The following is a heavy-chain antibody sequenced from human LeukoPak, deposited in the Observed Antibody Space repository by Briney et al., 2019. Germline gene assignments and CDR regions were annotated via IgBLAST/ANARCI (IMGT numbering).Heavy chain of an antibody. V-gene: IGHV1-46*01. CDR2: INPSGGST. CDR1: GYTFTSYY. J-gene: IGHJ4*02. D-gene: IGHD3-22*01. CDR3: ARDRVENYYDSSGYNY. Sequence: ASVKVSCKASGYTFTSYYMHWVRQAPGEGLEWMGIINPSGGSTSYAQKFQGRVTMTRDTSTSTVYMELSSLRSEDTAVYYCARDRVENYYDSSGYNYWGQGTLVTVSS.